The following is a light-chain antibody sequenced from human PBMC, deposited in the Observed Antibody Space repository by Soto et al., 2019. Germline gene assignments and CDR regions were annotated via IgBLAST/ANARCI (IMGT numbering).Light chain of an antibody. Sequence: EIVLTQSPGTLSLSPGERATLSCRASQSILPTYLAWYQQKPGQAPGLLIFAASSRATGIPDRFSGSGSETDFTLTISRLEPEDFAVYYCQQYGSSRWTFGQGTKVDIK. J-gene: IGKJ1*01. CDR3: QQYGSSRWT. CDR1: QSILPTY. V-gene: IGKV3-20*01. CDR2: AAS.